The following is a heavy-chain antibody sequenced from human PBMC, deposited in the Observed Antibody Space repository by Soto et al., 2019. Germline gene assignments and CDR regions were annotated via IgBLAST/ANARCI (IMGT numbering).Heavy chain of an antibody. D-gene: IGHD3-10*01. J-gene: IGHJ3*02. CDR1: GYTFTSYD. V-gene: IGHV1-8*01. CDR2: MNPNSGNT. Sequence: QVQLVQSGAEVKKPGDSVKVSCKASGYTFTSYDINWVRQATGQGLEWMGWMNPNSGNTGYAQKFQGRVNMTRNTSISTAYMELSSLRSEDTAVYYCARGINYYDSGDDAFDIWGQGTMVTVSS. CDR3: ARGINYYDSGDDAFDI.